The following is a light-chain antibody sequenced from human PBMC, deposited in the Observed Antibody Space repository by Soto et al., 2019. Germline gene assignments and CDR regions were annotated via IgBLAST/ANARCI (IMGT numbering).Light chain of an antibody. CDR2: YDS. J-gene: IGLJ2*01. CDR1: NIGSKS. CDR3: QVWDIGSGVV. Sequence: SYVLTQAPSVSVAPGKTARVTCGGINIGSKSVHWYQQKPGQAPVLVIYYDSDRTSGIPERFSGSNSGNTATLTISRVEAGDEAEYYCQVWDIGSGVVFGGGTKVTVL. V-gene: IGLV3-21*04.